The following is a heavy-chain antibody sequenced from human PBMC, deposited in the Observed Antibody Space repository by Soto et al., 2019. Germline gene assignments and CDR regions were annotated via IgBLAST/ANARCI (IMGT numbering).Heavy chain of an antibody. CDR1: GGSFSGYY. CDR2: INHSGST. Sequence: QVQLQQWGARLLKPSETLSLTRAVYGGSFSGYYWSWIRQPPGKGLEWIGEINHSGSTNYNPSLKSRVTISVDTSKNQFSLKLRCVTAADTAVYYCARGGGRYCSGGSCSIDYWGQGTLVTVSS. V-gene: IGHV4-34*01. D-gene: IGHD2-15*01. CDR3: ARGGGRYCSGGSCSIDY. J-gene: IGHJ4*02.